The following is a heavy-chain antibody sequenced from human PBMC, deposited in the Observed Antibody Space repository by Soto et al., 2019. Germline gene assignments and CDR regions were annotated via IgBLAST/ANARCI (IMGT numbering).Heavy chain of an antibody. CDR2: IIPILGIA. V-gene: IGHV1-69*04. D-gene: IGHD2-8*01. Sequence: GASVKVSCKASGYTFTSYGISWVRQAPGQGLEWMGRIIPILGIANYAQKFQGRVTITADKSTSTAYMELSSLRSEDTAVYYCARGLGSCANGICRSFDSWGQGTLVTVSS. CDR1: GYTFTSYG. CDR3: ARGLGSCANGICRSFDS. J-gene: IGHJ4*02.